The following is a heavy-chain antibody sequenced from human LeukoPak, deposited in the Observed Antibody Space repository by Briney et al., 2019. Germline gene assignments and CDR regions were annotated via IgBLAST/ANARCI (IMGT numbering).Heavy chain of an antibody. J-gene: IGHJ4*02. CDR2: IIPILGIA. V-gene: IGHV1-69*04. CDR3: ASYYYGSESLFDY. D-gene: IGHD3-10*01. Sequence: ASVKVSCKASGGTFSSYAISWVRQAPGQGLEWMGRIIPILGIANYAQKFQGRVTITADKSTSTAYMELSSLRSEDTAVYYCASYYYGSESLFDYWGQGTLVTVSS. CDR1: GGTFSSYA.